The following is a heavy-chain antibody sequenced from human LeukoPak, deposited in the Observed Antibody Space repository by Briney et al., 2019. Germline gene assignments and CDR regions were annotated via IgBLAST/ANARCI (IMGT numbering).Heavy chain of an antibody. Sequence: SETLSLTCTVSGGSIRSYYWGWIRQPAGKGLEWIGRIYSSGSTNYNPSLKSRVTMSVDTSKNQFSLKVSSVTAADTAMYYCARDFPSIADWGQGTLVTVSS. CDR2: IYSSGST. CDR3: ARDFPSIAD. J-gene: IGHJ4*02. V-gene: IGHV4-4*07. CDR1: GGSIRSYY.